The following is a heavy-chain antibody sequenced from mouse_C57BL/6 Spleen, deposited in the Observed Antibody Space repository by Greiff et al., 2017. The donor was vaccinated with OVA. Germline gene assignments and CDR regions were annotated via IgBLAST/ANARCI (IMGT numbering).Heavy chain of an antibody. Sequence: VQLQQPGAELVRPGSSVKLSCKASGYTFTSYWMHWVKQRPIQGLEWIGNIDPSDSETHYNQKFKDKATLTVDKSSSTAYMQLSSLTSEDSAVYYCAREGYYSNYAYYFDYWGQGTTLTVSS. D-gene: IGHD2-5*01. CDR2: IDPSDSET. V-gene: IGHV1-52*01. J-gene: IGHJ2*01. CDR3: AREGYYSNYAYYFDY. CDR1: GYTFTSYW.